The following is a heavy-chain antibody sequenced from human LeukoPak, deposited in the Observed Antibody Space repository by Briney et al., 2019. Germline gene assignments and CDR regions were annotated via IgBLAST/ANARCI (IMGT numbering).Heavy chain of an antibody. J-gene: IGHJ6*03. D-gene: IGHD2-15*01. V-gene: IGHV1-2*02. CDR3: ARSPATRNYYYYYYMDV. CDR2: INPNSGGT. Sequence: ASVKVPCKASGYTFTDYYMHWVRQAPGQGLEWMGWINPNSGGTNYAQKFQGRVTMTRDTSISTAYMELSRLRSDDTAVYYCARSPATRNYYYYYYMDVWGKGTTVTVSS. CDR1: GYTFTDYY.